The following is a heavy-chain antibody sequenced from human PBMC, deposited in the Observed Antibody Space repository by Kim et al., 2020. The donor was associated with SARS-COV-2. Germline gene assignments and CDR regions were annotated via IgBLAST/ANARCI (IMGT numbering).Heavy chain of an antibody. CDR3: ARGHQYYYDSSGYYSGVYFDY. D-gene: IGHD3-22*01. J-gene: IGHJ4*02. CDR2: INHSGST. V-gene: IGHV4-34*01. CDR1: GGSFSGYY. Sequence: SETLSLTCAVYGGSFSGYYWSWIRQPPGKGLEWIGDINHSGSTNYNPSLKSRVTISVDTSKNQFSLKLSSVTAADTAVYYCARGHQYYYDSSGYYSGVYFDYWGQGTLVTVSS.